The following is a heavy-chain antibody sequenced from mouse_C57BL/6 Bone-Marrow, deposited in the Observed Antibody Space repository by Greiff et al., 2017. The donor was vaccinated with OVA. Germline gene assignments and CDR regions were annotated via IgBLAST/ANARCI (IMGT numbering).Heavy chain of an antibody. CDR3: ARDYDYDVLAY. V-gene: IGHV5-17*01. CDR2: ISSGSSTI. Sequence: EVHLVESGGGLVKPGGSLKLSCAASGFTFSDYGMHWVRQAPEKGLEWVAYISSGSSTIYYADTVKGRFTISRDNAKNTLFLQMTSLRSEYTAMYYCARDYDYDVLAYWGQGTLVTVSA. D-gene: IGHD2-4*01. J-gene: IGHJ3*01. CDR1: GFTFSDYG.